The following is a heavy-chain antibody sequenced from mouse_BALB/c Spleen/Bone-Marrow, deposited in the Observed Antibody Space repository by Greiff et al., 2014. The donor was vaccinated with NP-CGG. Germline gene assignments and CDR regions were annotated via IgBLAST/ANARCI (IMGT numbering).Heavy chain of an antibody. V-gene: IGHV2-2*01. Sequence: VKLVESGPGLVKPSQSLSITCTVSGFSLTTYGLHWIRQSPGKGLEWLGVIWSGGSTDYNASFISILIITKDNSKNQVFFKMNSLQTDDTAIYYCVRKGYTGYFDVWGAGTTVTVSS. J-gene: IGHJ1*01. CDR3: VRKGYTGYFDV. CDR1: GFSLTTYG. D-gene: IGHD2-2*01. CDR2: IWSGGST.